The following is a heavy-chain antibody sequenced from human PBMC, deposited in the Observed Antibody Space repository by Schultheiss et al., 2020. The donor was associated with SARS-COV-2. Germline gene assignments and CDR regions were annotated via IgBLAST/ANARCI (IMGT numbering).Heavy chain of an antibody. D-gene: IGHD6-25*01. V-gene: IGHV4-31*03. CDR1: GGSISSGGHY. J-gene: IGHJ4*02. Sequence: SETLSLTCTVSGGSISSGGHYWSWIRQLPGKGLEWIGYIYYTGSTYYNPSLKSRVTISVDTSENQFSLKVRSVTAADTAVYYCARGIYSGGEDPFDYWGQGTLVTVSS. CDR2: IYYTGST. CDR3: ARGIYSGGEDPFDY.